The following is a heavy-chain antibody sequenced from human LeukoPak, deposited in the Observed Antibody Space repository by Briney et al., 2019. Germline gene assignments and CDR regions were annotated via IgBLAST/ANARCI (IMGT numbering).Heavy chain of an antibody. CDR1: GFTFSSYA. CDR2: IYRGGNT. V-gene: IGHV3-66*02. J-gene: IGHJ5*02. CDR3: ARDLQDYYGSGSDNWFDP. D-gene: IGHD3-10*01. Sequence: GGSLRLSCAASGFTFSSYAMSWVRQAPGKGLEWVSVIYRGGNTYYADSVKGRFTIARDNSKNTLYLQMNSLRAEDTAVYYCARDLQDYYGSGSDNWFDPWGQGTLVTVSS.